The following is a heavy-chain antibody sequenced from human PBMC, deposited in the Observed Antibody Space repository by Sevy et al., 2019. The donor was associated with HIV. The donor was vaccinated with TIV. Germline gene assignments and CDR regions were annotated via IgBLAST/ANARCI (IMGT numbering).Heavy chain of an antibody. CDR3: VGIAAAGKWADWFDP. CDR1: GYTFTGYY. J-gene: IGHJ5*02. CDR2: INPNSGGT. Sequence: ASVKVSCKASGYTFTGYYMHWVRQAPGQGLEWMGWINPNSGGTNYAQKFQGRVTMTRDTSISTAYMELSRLRSDDTAVYYCVGIAAAGKWADWFDPWGQGTLVTVSS. V-gene: IGHV1-2*02. D-gene: IGHD6-13*01.